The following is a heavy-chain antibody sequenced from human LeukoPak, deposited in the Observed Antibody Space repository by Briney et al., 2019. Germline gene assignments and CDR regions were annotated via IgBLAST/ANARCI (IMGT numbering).Heavy chain of an antibody. Sequence: GGSLRLSCAASGYSVSDKPMTWVRRAAGKGLEWVSVIYTDGSTHYSESVRGRFHISRDNSKNTLYLQMNSLGAEDTAVYYCAARPDSSRGPYDYWGQGTLVTVSS. J-gene: IGHJ4*02. V-gene: IGHV3-66*01. CDR2: IYTDGST. CDR3: AARPDSSRGPYDY. D-gene: IGHD3-16*01. CDR1: GYSVSDKP.